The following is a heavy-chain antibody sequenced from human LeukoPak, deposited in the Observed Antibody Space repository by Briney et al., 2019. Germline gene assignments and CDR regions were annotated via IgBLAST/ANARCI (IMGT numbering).Heavy chain of an antibody. V-gene: IGHV5-51*01. CDR3: ARRVGYSYGLIWFDP. CDR2: IYPGDSDT. CDR1: GYSFTSYW. D-gene: IGHD5-18*01. J-gene: IGHJ5*02. Sequence: GESLKISCKGSGYSFTSYWIGWVRQMPGKGLEWMGIIYPGDSDTRYSPSFQGQVTISADKSISTAYLQWSSLKASDTAMYYCARRVGYSYGLIWFDPWGQGTLVTVSS.